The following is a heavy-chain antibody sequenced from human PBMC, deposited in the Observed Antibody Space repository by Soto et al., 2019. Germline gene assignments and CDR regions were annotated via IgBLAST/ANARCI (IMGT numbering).Heavy chain of an antibody. J-gene: IGHJ4*02. CDR3: ARAGGLGAVAVDY. D-gene: IGHD6-19*01. V-gene: IGHV4-39*07. CDR2: IYYSGST. Sequence: SETLSLTCTVSGGSISSGSYYWGWIRQPPGKGLEWVGTIYYSGSTNYNPSLKSRVTISLDTSKNQFSLNLSSVTAADTAVYYCARAGGLGAVAVDYWGQGTLVTVSS. CDR1: GGSISSGSYY.